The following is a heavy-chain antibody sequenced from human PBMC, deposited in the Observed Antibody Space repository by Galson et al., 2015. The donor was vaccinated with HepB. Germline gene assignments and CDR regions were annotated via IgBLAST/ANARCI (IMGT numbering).Heavy chain of an antibody. D-gene: IGHD3-22*01. Sequence: SVKVSCKASGGTFSSYTISWVRQAPGQGLEWMGRIIPILGIANYAQKFQGRVTITADKSTSTAYMELSSLRSEDTAVYYCARVKNYYDSSGYRYYYFDYWGQRTLVTVSS. V-gene: IGHV1-69*02. CDR1: GGTFSSYT. CDR3: ARVKNYYDSSGYRYYYFDY. CDR2: IIPILGIA. J-gene: IGHJ4*02.